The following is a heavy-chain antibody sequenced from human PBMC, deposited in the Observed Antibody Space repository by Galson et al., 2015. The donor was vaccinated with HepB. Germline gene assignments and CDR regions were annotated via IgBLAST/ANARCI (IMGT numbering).Heavy chain of an antibody. CDR3: AKAHSIGCDYYMDV. J-gene: IGHJ6*03. V-gene: IGHV1-8*02. CDR2: MSPNSGNT. CDR1: GYTFTSNH. Sequence: SVKVSCKASGYTFTSNHISWVRQATGQGLEWMGWMSPNSGNTAYAQKFQGRVTMTRDTSLTTAYMELRSLRSDDTAVYYCAKAHSIGCDYYMDVWGQGTTVTVSS. D-gene: IGHD6-19*01.